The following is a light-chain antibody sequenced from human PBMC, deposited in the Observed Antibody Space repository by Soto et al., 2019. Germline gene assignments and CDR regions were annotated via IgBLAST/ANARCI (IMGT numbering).Light chain of an antibody. J-gene: IGLJ1*01. CDR1: SSDVGGYNY. Sequence: LTQPASVSGSPGQSITISCTGTSSDVGGYNYVSWYQQHPGKAPKLMIYEVSNRPSGVSNRFSGSKSGNTASLTISGLQAEDEADYYCSSYTTRSTPPYVFGTGTKVTVL. CDR3: SSYTTRSTPPYV. CDR2: EVS. V-gene: IGLV2-14*03.